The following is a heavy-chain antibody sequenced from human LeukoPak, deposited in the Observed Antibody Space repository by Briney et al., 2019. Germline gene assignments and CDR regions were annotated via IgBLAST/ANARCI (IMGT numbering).Heavy chain of an antibody. CDR1: GYTFTGYY. Sequence: ASVKVSCKASGYTFTGYYMHWVRQAPGQGLEWMGWINPNSDGTNYAQKFQGRVTMTRDTSISTAYMELSRLRSDDTAVYYCARGQKAGSTMVRGVIVPTDYWGQGTLVTVSS. D-gene: IGHD3-10*01. V-gene: IGHV1-2*02. CDR3: ARGQKAGSTMVRGVIVPTDY. J-gene: IGHJ4*02. CDR2: INPNSDGT.